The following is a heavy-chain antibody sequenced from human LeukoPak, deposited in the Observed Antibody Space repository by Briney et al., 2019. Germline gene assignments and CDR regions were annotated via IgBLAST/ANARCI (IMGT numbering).Heavy chain of an antibody. CDR1: GGSISSNAYY. J-gene: IGHJ4*02. D-gene: IGHD1-26*01. CDR3: AYSGSYGHLGY. CDR2: IYSSVST. V-gene: IGHV4-39*01. Sequence: SETLSLTCTVSGGSISSNAYYWAWIRQPPGKGQEWIGSIYSSVSTYYNPSLKSRVTISVDTSKNQFSLRLSSVTAADTALYYCAYSGSYGHLGYWGQGIPVTVSS.